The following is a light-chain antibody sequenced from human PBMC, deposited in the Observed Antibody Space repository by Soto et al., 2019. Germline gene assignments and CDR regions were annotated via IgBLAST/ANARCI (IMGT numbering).Light chain of an antibody. CDR1: QSVSSSY. CDR2: GAS. CDR3: QQYGSSPRT. J-gene: IGKJ1*01. Sequence: EIVLTQSPGTLSLPPGERATLSCRASQSVSSSYLAWYQQKPGQAPRLLIYGASSRATGIPDRFSGSGSGTDFTLTISRLEPEHCAVYYCQQYGSSPRTFGQGTKVDIK. V-gene: IGKV3-20*01.